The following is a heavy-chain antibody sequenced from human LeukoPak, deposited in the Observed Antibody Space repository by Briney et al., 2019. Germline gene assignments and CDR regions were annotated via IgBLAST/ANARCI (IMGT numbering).Heavy chain of an antibody. V-gene: IGHV1-24*01. D-gene: IGHD3-22*01. CDR2: FDPEDGET. Sequence: ASVKVSCKVSGYTLTELSMHWVRQAPGKGLEWMGGFDPEDGETIYAQKFQGRVTMTEDTSTDTAYMELSSLRSEDTAVYYCATPGSSGDLTHFDYWGQGTLVTVSS. CDR3: ATPGSSGDLTHFDY. CDR1: GYTLTELS. J-gene: IGHJ4*02.